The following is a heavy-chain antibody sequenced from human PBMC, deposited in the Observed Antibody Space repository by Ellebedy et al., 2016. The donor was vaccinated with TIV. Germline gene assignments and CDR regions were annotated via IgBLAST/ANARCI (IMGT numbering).Heavy chain of an antibody. J-gene: IGHJ4*02. CDR3: AREGATHWEGLTDLGY. V-gene: IGHV4-34*01. Sequence: MPSETLSLTCAVYGGSFSGYYWSWIRQPPEKGLEWIGEIHPSGTTYYNPSLMSRVTISVDTSKNQFSLNLNSVTAADTAVYYCAREGATHWEGLTDLGYWGQGTLVTVSS. CDR1: GGSFSGYY. CDR2: IHPSGTT. D-gene: IGHD1-26*01.